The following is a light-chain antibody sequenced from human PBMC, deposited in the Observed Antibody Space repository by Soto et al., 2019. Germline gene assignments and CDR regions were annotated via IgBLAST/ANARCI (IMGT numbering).Light chain of an antibody. J-gene: IGLJ2*01. CDR2: EVR. Sequence: QSALTQPASVSGSSGQSITISCTGTTSDIGAYNYVSWYQQHPGKAPKVMIYEVRNRPSGGSNRFSGSKSDNTASLTISGLQAEDAADYYCSSYTASSTLAFGGGTKLTVL. CDR3: SSYTASSTLA. V-gene: IGLV2-14*01. CDR1: TSDIGAYNY.